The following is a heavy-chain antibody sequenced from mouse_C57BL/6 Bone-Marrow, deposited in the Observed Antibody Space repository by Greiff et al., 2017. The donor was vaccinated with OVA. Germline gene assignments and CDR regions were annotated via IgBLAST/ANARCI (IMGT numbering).Heavy chain of an antibody. CDR3: ARQITTVVARYFDV. D-gene: IGHD1-1*01. Sequence: EVHLVESGGDLVKPGESLKLSCAASGFTFSSYGMSWVRQTPDKRLEWVATISSGGSYTYYPDSVKGRFTISRDNAKNTLYLQMSSLKSEDTAMYYCARQITTVVARYFDVWGTGTTVTVSS. J-gene: IGHJ1*03. V-gene: IGHV5-6*01. CDR2: ISSGGSYT. CDR1: GFTFSSYG.